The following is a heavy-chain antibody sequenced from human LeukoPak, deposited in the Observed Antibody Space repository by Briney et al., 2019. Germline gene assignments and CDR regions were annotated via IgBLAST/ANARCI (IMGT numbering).Heavy chain of an antibody. D-gene: IGHD5-18*01. CDR2: ISGSHGST. J-gene: IGHJ4*02. Sequence: GGALRLSCRAPGFTFSNYVRLWLRQAPGKGLERVSTISGSHGSTSYPDTVKRRFAISRDNSQTTLYLQMNSLSADDTAVYYCAKEGGYSFGPTTDIYFFDYWGQGALVTVSS. CDR3: AKEGGYSFGPTTDIYFFDY. V-gene: IGHV3-23*01. CDR1: GFTFSNYV.